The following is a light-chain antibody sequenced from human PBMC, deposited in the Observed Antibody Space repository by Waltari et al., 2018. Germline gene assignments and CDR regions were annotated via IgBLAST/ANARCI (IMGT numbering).Light chain of an antibody. J-gene: IGLJ2*01. CDR1: SRAVGSYNL. Sequence: QSALTQPASVSGSPGQSITISCTGTSRAVGSYNLVSWYQQHPGKAPKLMIYEGSKRPSGVSNRFSGSKSGNTASLTISGLQAEDEADYYCCSYAGSSTSPWGFGGGTKLTVL. V-gene: IGLV2-23*01. CDR2: EGS. CDR3: CSYAGSSTSPWG.